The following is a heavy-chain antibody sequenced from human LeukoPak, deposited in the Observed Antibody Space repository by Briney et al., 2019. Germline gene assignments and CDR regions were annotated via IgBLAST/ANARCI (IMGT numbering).Heavy chain of an antibody. V-gene: IGHV4-59*01. CDR3: AGYCSSTSCYSHWFDP. D-gene: IGHD2-2*01. CDR1: GGSISSYY. Sequence: PSETLSLTCTVSGGSISSYYWSWIRQPPGKGLEWIGYIYYSGSTNYNPSLKSRVTISVDTSKNQFSLKLSSVTAADTAVYYCAGYCSSTSCYSHWFDPWGQGTLVTVSS. CDR2: IYYSGST. J-gene: IGHJ5*02.